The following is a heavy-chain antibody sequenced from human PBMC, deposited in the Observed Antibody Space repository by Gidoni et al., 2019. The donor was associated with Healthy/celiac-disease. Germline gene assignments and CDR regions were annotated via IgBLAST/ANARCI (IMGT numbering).Heavy chain of an antibody. J-gene: IGHJ6*02. CDR2: INHSGST. V-gene: IGHV4-34*01. CDR1: GGSFSGYY. Sequence: QVQLQQWGAGLLTPSETLALTCAVYGGSFSGYYWSWIRQPPGKGLAWIGEINHSGSTNYNPSLKSRVTISVDTSKNQFSLKLSSVTAADTAVYYCARGVVAGAFYGMDVWGQGTTVTVSS. CDR3: ARGVVAGAFYGMDV. D-gene: IGHD6-19*01.